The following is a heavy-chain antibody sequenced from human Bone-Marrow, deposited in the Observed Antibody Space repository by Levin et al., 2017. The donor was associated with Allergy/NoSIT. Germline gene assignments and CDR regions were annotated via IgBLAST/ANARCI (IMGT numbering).Heavy chain of an antibody. Sequence: PGGSLRLSCAASGFTFRLYGMSWVRQAPGKGLQWVSAISGTGGSTYYGGSVKGRFTISRDNSENTLHLHMSGLRVDDTAVYFCARGRGPMATRAMDVWGKGTTVTVSS. CDR3: ARGRGPMATRAMDV. D-gene: IGHD5-24*01. V-gene: IGHV3-23*01. J-gene: IGHJ6*03. CDR2: ISGTGGST. CDR1: GFTFRLYG.